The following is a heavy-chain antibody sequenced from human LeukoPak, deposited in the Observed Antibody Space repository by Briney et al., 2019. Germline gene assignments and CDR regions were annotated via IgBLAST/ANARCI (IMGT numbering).Heavy chain of an antibody. CDR1: GYSISSGYY. CDR3: ARGYSYGSGWFDP. Sequence: KPSETLSLTCAVSGYSISSGYYWSWIRQPPGEGLEWIATIHHSGMTYYNPSLKSRVTISVDTSKNQCSLKLSSVTAAGTAVYYCARGYSYGSGWFDPWGQGTLVTVSS. D-gene: IGHD5-18*01. J-gene: IGHJ5*02. V-gene: IGHV4-38-2*01. CDR2: IHHSGMT.